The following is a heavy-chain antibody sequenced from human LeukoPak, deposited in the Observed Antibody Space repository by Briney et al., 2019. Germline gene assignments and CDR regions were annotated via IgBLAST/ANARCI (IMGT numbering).Heavy chain of an antibody. V-gene: IGHV3-48*03. D-gene: IGHD6-19*01. J-gene: IGHJ4*02. CDR2: ISGSGSTI. CDR3: ATLWDPVAGTTQPLL. Sequence: PGGSLRLSCAASGFTFSSYEMNWVSQAPGKGLEWVSYISGSGSTIYYGDSLEGRFTISRDNANNSLYLQINSLRVEDTAVYYCATLWDPVAGTTQPLLWGQGTLVTVSS. CDR1: GFTFSSYE.